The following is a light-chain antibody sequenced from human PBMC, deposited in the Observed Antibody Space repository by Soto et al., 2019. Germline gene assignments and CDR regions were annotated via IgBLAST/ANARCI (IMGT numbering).Light chain of an antibody. CDR2: EVS. CDR3: SSYTSSSTRV. V-gene: IGLV2-14*01. CDR1: SSDVGGYNY. Sequence: QSALTQPASVSGSPGQSITISCTGTSSDVGGYNYVSWYQQHPGKAPKLIIYEVSNRPSGVSNRFSGSKSGNTASLTISGLQAEDVADYYCSSYTSSSTRVFGGGTQLTVL. J-gene: IGLJ3*02.